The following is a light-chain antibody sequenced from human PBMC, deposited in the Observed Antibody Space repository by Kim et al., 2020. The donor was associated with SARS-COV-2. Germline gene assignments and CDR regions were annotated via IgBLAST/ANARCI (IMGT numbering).Light chain of an antibody. CDR3: AAWDDSLNALV. CDR1: TSNIGSNY. J-gene: IGLJ3*02. CDR2: SNN. Sequence: GQRVTSSCSGDTSNIGSNYVSWYQQIPGTAPQLLIFSNNRRPLGVPDRFYGSKSGTSASLAISGLQSGEEADYYCAAWDDSLNALVFGGGTKLTVL. V-gene: IGLV1-44*01.